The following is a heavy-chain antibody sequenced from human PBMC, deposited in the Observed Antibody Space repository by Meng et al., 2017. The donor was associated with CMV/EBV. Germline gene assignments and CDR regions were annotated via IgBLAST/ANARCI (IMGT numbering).Heavy chain of an antibody. J-gene: IGHJ6*04. CDR1: GYTFTSYG. CDR3: ARDPGDFWSGYNAIYYYYGMDV. Sequence: ASVKVSCKASGYTFTSYGISWVRQAPGQGLEWMGWISAYNGNTNYAQKLQGRVTMTTDTSTSTAYMELRSLRSDDTAVYYCARDPGDFWSGYNAIYYYYGMDVWGKGNTVTVSS. D-gene: IGHD3-3*01. CDR2: ISAYNGNT. V-gene: IGHV1-18*01.